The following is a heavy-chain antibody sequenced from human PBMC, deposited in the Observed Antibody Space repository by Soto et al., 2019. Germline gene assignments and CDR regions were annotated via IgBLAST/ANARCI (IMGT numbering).Heavy chain of an antibody. Sequence: SETLPLTCTVSGGSISSYYWSWIRQPAGKGLEWIGYISYSGSTNYNPSLKSRVTISVDTSKNQLSLKLSSVTAADTAVYYCASAGRYYDSSGYSVDFWGQGTLVTVSS. CDR3: ASAGRYYDSSGYSVDF. J-gene: IGHJ4*02. D-gene: IGHD3-22*01. V-gene: IGHV4-59*01. CDR1: GGSISSYY. CDR2: ISYSGST.